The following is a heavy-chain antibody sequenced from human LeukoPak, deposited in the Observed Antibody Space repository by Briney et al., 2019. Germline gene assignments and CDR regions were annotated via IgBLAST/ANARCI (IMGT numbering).Heavy chain of an antibody. Sequence: GGSLKLSCAASGFTFSSYAMSWVRRAPGKGLEWVSGITTSGGSASYADSVKGRFTISRDNAKNSLYLQMNSLRAEDTAVYYCARAYREIPHFDYWGQGTLVTVSS. V-gene: IGHV3-23*01. CDR2: ITTSGGSA. CDR3: ARAYREIPHFDY. CDR1: GFTFSSYA. D-gene: IGHD1-14*01. J-gene: IGHJ4*02.